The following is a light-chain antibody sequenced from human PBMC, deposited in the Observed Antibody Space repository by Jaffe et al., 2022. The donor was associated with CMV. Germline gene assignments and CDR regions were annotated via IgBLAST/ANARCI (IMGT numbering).Light chain of an antibody. CDR1: QNLLYSSNNKNY. CDR2: WAS. CDR3: QQYDSGPLT. J-gene: IGKJ4*01. Sequence: DIVMTQSPDSLAVSLGERATIRCKSSQNLLYSSNNKNYLAWYQQKSGQPPKLLISWASARESGVPDRFSGSGTGTEFTLTINNLQAEDVAVYYCQQYDSGPLTFGGGTKVEIK. V-gene: IGKV4-1*01.